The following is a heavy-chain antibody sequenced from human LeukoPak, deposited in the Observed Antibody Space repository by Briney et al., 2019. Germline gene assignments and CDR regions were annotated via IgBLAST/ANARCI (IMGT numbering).Heavy chain of an antibody. Sequence: KASETLSLTCAVYGGSFSGYYWSWIRQPPGKGLEWIGEINHSGSTNYNPSLKGRVTISVDTSKNQFSLKLSSVTAADTAVYYCARTPQVWLRYYYFYYMDVWGKGTTVTVSS. CDR2: INHSGST. D-gene: IGHD5-18*01. V-gene: IGHV4-34*01. J-gene: IGHJ6*03. CDR3: ARTPQVWLRYYYFYYMDV. CDR1: GGSFSGYY.